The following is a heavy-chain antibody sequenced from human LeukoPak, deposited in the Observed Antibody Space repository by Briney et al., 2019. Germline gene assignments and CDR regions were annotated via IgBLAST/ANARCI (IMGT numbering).Heavy chain of an antibody. D-gene: IGHD2-2*01. CDR2: IVHSGRT. CDR1: GGSFSGYY. V-gene: IGHV4-34*12. J-gene: IGHJ4*02. CDR3: ARGSALTGYASFDY. Sequence: RTSETLSLTCTVYGGSFSGYYWTWIRQPPGKGLEWIAEIVHSGRTNYSPSLESRVTLSVDTSRNQFSLKLSSVTAADTAVYYCARGSALTGYASFDYWGQGALVTVSS.